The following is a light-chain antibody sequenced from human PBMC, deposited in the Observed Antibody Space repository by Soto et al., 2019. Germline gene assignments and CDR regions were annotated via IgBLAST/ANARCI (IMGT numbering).Light chain of an antibody. CDR3: QFDNNQLALT. J-gene: IGKJ4*02. Sequence: EIVMTQSPATLSVSPGDRATLSCRASQSVSSNLAWYQQTPGQAPRLLIYDASTRATGIPPRFSVSGSGTEFTHTISSRQSEDFAVYYCQFDNNQLALTVGGGTKVEIQ. V-gene: IGKV3-15*01. CDR2: DAS. CDR1: QSVSSN.